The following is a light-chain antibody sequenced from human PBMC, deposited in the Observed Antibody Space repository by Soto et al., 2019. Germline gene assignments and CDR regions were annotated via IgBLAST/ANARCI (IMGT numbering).Light chain of an antibody. CDR3: QQIVNLPYT. CDR2: DAS. V-gene: IGKV1-33*01. J-gene: IGKJ2*01. Sequence: DIQMTQSPSSLSASVGDRVIITCQASQDISNYLNWYQQKPGKAPELLIYDASNLETGVPSRFSGSGSGTDFTFTISSRQPDDLSTYYCQQIVNLPYTFGQGTKLDIK. CDR1: QDISNY.